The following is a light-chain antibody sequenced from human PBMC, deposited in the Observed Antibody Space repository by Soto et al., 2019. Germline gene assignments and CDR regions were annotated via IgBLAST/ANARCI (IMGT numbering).Light chain of an antibody. Sequence: QSVLTQPPSVSGAPGQRVTISCTWISSNIGAGYDVHWYQQLPGTAPKLLIYGNSNRPSGVPDRFSGSKSGTSASLAITGLQAEDEADYYCQSYDSSLSGYVFGTGTKVTVL. V-gene: IGLV1-40*01. CDR2: GNS. CDR3: QSYDSSLSGYV. CDR1: SSNIGAGYD. J-gene: IGLJ1*01.